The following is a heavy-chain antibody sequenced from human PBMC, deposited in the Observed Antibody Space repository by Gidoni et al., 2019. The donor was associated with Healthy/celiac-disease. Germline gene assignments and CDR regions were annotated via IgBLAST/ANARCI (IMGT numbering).Heavy chain of an antibody. CDR3: AHSAYSSSWYGQYYCDY. Sequence: QITLKESGPTLVKPTQTLTLPCTFSGFSLRTRGVGVGWIRQPPGKALDWLALIYWNDDNRYSQSLKSRLTITKDTSKNQVGLTMTNMDHVDTATYYCAHSAYSSSWYGQYYCDYWGQGTLVTVSS. V-gene: IGHV2-5*01. J-gene: IGHJ4*02. D-gene: IGHD6-13*01. CDR2: IYWNDDN. CDR1: GFSLRTRGVG.